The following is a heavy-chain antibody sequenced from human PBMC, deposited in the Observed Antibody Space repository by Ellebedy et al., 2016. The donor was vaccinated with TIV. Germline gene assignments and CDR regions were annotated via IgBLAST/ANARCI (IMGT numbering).Heavy chain of an antibody. CDR1: GGSISSYY. V-gene: IGHV4-4*07. J-gene: IGHJ5*02. CDR2: IYTSGST. Sequence: MPSETLSLTCTVSGGSISSYYWSWIRQPAGKGLEWIGRIYTSGSTNYNPSLKSRVTMSVDTSKNQFSLKLSSVTAADTAVYYCARDITMVRGVIITADNWFDPWGQGTLVTVSS. D-gene: IGHD3-10*01. CDR3: ARDITMVRGVIITADNWFDP.